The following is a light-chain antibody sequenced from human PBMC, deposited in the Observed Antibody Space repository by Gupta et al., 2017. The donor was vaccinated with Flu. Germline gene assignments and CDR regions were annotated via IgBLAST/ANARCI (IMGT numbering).Light chain of an antibody. J-gene: IGKJ1*01. V-gene: IGKV3-15*01. CDR2: GAS. CDR3: QQENNCPRT. CDR1: QSVSSN. Sequence: EIVMTQSPATLSVSPGERATLSCRASQSVSSNLAWYQQKPGQAPRLHIYGASTRATGLPARFSGSGSGTEFTLTISSLQSEDFAVYYCQQENNCPRTFGQGTKVEIK.